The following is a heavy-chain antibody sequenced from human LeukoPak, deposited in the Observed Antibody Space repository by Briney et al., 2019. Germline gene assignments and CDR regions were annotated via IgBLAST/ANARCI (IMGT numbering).Heavy chain of an antibody. CDR1: GASITSYY. CDR3: AKYSSSSLRAFDT. D-gene: IGHD6-13*01. CDR2: IYTSGST. J-gene: IGHJ3*02. V-gene: IGHV4-4*07. Sequence: SETLSLTCTVSGASITSYYWSWIRQPAGKGLEWIGRIYTSGSTNYNPSLKSRVTMSVDTSKNQFSLNLSSVTAADTAVYYCAKYSSSSLRAFDTWGQGTMVTVSS.